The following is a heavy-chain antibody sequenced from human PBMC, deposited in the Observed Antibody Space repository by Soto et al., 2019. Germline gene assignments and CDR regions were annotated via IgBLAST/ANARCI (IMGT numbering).Heavy chain of an antibody. J-gene: IGHJ4*02. CDR1: GDSVSSDSYY. V-gene: IGHV4-61*01. CDR3: ARDIRGYSRAFDY. CDR2: ISSSGRT. D-gene: IGHD5-18*01. Sequence: LSLTCSVSGDSVSSDSYYWTWIRQPPGKGLEWIGYISSSGRTNHNPSLMSRVTISLDTSSNQFSLELTSVSAADTAIYYCARDIRGYSRAFDYWGQGTLVTVSS.